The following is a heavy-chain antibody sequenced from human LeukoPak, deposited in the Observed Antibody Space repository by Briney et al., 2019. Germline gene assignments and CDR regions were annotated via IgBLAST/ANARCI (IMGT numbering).Heavy chain of an antibody. V-gene: IGHV1-18*01. Sequence: ASVKVSCKASGYTFTSYGISWVRQAPGQGLEWMGWISAYNGNTNYAQKLQGRVTMTTDTSTSTAYTELRSLRSDDTAVYYCARDADQWLVYPFDYWGQGTLVTVSS. CDR3: ARDADQWLVYPFDY. CDR2: ISAYNGNT. J-gene: IGHJ4*02. CDR1: GYTFTSYG. D-gene: IGHD6-19*01.